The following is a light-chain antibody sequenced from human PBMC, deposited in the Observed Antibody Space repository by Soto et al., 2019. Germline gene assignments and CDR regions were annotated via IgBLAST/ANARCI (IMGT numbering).Light chain of an antibody. CDR3: QQYGSPGT. CDR1: QSVSGSY. CDR2: GAS. J-gene: IGKJ1*01. V-gene: IGKV3-20*01. Sequence: EIVMTQSPATLSVSPGERATLSCRASQSVSGSYLAWYQQKPGQAPRLLIYGASSRATGIPDRFSGSGSGTDFTLTISRLEPEDFAVYYCQQYGSPGTFGQGTKVDIK.